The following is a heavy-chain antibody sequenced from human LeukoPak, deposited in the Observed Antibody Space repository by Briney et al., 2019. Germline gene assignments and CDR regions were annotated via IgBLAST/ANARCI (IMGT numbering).Heavy chain of an antibody. CDR1: GGSISNANW. CDR2: ISLTGLT. CDR3: SRENGAFSPFGY. Sequence: SETLSLTCGVSGGSISNANWWSWVRQPPGQGLEWIGEISLTGLTNYNPSLESRVSVSLDKSKNQLSLNLTSVTAADTAVYYCSRENGAFSPFGYWGQGTLVTVPS. J-gene: IGHJ4*02. D-gene: IGHD2-8*01. V-gene: IGHV4-4*02.